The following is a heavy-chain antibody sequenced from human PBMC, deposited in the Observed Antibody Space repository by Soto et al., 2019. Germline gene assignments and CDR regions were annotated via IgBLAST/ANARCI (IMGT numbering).Heavy chain of an antibody. CDR1: GFSFSSYA. D-gene: IGHD2-8*02. Sequence: EVQLLQSGGGLVQPGGSLRLSCAASGFSFSSYAMNWVRQAPGKGLEWVSGISGNGGTTYNEDSVRGRYTISRDNSKKALYLQMNSLRAEDTAIYYCANDAATIFGGVAYVEYWGQGALVTVSS. CDR3: ANDAATIFGGVAYVEY. CDR2: ISGNGGTT. J-gene: IGHJ4*02. V-gene: IGHV3-23*01.